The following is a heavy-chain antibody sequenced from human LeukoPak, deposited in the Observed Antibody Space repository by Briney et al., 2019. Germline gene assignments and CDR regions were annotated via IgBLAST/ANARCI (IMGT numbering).Heavy chain of an antibody. V-gene: IGHV5-51*01. CDR3: ARRDSSSWSGEDY. CDR1: GYTFTDYW. CDR2: IYPGDSDT. J-gene: IGHJ4*02. D-gene: IGHD6-13*01. Sequence: GESLKISCKASGYTFTDYWIGWVRQMPGKGLEWMGIIYPGDSDTRYSPSFQGQVTISADKSISTAYLQWSSLKASDTAMYYCARRDSSSWSGEDYWGQGTLVTVSS.